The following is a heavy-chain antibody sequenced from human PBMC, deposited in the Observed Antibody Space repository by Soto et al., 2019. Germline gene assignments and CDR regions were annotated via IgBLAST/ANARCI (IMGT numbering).Heavy chain of an antibody. J-gene: IGHJ2*01. CDR1: GYTFTSYG. V-gene: IGHV1-18*01. Sequence: ASVKVSCKASGYTFTSYGISWVRQAPGQGLEWMGWISAYNGNTNYAQKLQGRVTMTTDTSTSTAYMELRSLRSDDTAVYYCARGTGDAPPDWYFDLWGRGTLVTVSS. CDR3: ARGTGDAPPDWYFDL. D-gene: IGHD7-27*01. CDR2: ISAYNGNT.